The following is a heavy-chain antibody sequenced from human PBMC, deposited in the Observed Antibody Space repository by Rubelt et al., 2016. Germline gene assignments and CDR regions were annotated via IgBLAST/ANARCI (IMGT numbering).Heavy chain of an antibody. CDR2: SGGST. Sequence: SGGSTYYADSVKGRFTISRDNAKNSLYLQMNSLRAEDTAVYYCARDRGGYYDSSGYHPIDYWGQGTLVTVSS. V-gene: IGHV3-11*04. J-gene: IGHJ4*02. CDR3: ARDRGGYYDSSGYHPIDY. D-gene: IGHD3-22*01.